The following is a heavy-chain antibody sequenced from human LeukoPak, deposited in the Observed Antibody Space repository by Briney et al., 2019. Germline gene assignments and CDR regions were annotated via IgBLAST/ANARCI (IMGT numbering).Heavy chain of an antibody. Sequence: GRSLRLSCAASGFIFSRNGMHWVRQAPGKGLEWVAVVWYDGSKEYYADSVKGRFIISRDNSKNTLYLQMDSLRAEDTAVYYCARLTDTATFDYWGQGTLVTVSS. D-gene: IGHD5-18*01. CDR3: ARLTDTATFDY. J-gene: IGHJ4*02. CDR2: VWYDGSKE. CDR1: GFIFSRNG. V-gene: IGHV3-33*01.